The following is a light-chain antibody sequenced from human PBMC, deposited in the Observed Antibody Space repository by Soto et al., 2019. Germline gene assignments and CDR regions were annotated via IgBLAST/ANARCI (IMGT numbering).Light chain of an antibody. V-gene: IGLV2-14*01. CDR2: DVS. J-gene: IGLJ1*01. Sequence: QSVLTQPASVSGSPGQSITISCTGTSSDVGGYNYVSWYQQHPGKPPKLMISDVSNRPSGVSNRFSGSKSGNTASLTISGLQTEDEADYYCSSYTTSSTYVFGTGTKLTVL. CDR1: SSDVGGYNY. CDR3: SSYTTSSTYV.